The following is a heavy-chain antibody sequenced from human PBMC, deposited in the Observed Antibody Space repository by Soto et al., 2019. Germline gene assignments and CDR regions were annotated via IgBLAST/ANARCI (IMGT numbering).Heavy chain of an antibody. Sequence: PGGSLRLSCAASGFTFSSYSMNWVRQAPGKGLEWVSSISSSSSYIYYADSVKGRFTISRDNAKNSLYLQMNSLRAEDTAVYYCARGLTMVRGVIITEYYYMDVWGKGTTVTVSS. J-gene: IGHJ6*03. D-gene: IGHD3-10*01. CDR3: ARGLTMVRGVIITEYYYMDV. V-gene: IGHV3-21*01. CDR1: GFTFSSYS. CDR2: ISSSSSYI.